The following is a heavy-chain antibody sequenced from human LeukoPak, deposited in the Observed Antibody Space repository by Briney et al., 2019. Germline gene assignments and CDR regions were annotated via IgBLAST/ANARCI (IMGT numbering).Heavy chain of an antibody. Sequence: PGGSLRLSCAASGFTFRSHWMHWVRQAPGKGLIWVSRIDGDESATYYGDSVKGRFTISRDNAKNTLYLQMNSLRAEDTAVYYCANFQWLRYFAFWGQGTLVTVSS. CDR2: IDGDESAT. CDR1: GFTFRSHW. J-gene: IGHJ4*02. D-gene: IGHD5-12*01. CDR3: ANFQWLRYFAF. V-gene: IGHV3-74*01.